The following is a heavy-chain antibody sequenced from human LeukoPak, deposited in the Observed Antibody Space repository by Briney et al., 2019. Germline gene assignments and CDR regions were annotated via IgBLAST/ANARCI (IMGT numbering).Heavy chain of an antibody. V-gene: IGHV4-59*08. CDR1: GGSISSYS. CDR2: IYYSGST. D-gene: IGHD2-2*01. J-gene: IGHJ5*02. Sequence: SETLSLTCAVSGGSISSYSWRWIRQPPGKGLEWIGYIYYSGSTNYNPSLKSRVTISVDTSKNQFSLTLSSVTAADTAVYYCARQRGIVVVPAAIRGWFDPWGQGTLVTVSS. CDR3: ARQRGIVVVPAAIRGWFDP.